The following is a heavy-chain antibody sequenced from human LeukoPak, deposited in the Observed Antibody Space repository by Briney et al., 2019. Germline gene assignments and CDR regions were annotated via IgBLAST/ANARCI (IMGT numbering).Heavy chain of an antibody. CDR1: GFPFSDYS. V-gene: IGHV3-48*04. J-gene: IGHJ6*03. Sequence: PGGSLRLSCTASGFPFSDYSMNWVRQAPGKGLEWISYIGISSGNTKYADSVRGRFTISADNAKNSLYLQMNSLRAEDTAVYYCARVPSGYTLGYGYYYYYMDVWGKGTTVTVSS. D-gene: IGHD5-18*01. CDR2: IGISSGNT. CDR3: ARVPSGYTLGYGYYYYYMDV.